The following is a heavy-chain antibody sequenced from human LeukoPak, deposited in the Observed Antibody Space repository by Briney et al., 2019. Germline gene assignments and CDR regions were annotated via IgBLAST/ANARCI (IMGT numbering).Heavy chain of an antibody. CDR1: GYTFNKYG. CDR3: TRSCDCSSTSCPICL. D-gene: IGHD2-2*01. Sequence: ASAKVSCKAPGYTFNKYGIHWVRQAPGQGLEWMGWISGYNGSTNYAQKFQGRVSMTTDTSTTTAYLDMWGLRSDDTAVYYCTRSCDCSSTSCPICLWGQGTLVIVSS. CDR2: ISGYNGST. J-gene: IGHJ4*02. V-gene: IGHV1-18*01.